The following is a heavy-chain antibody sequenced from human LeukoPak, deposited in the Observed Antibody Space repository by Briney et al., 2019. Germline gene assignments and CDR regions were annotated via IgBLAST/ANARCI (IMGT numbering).Heavy chain of an antibody. V-gene: IGHV1-2*02. CDR1: GYSFTCYY. Sequence: ASVTVSCKASGYSFTCYYIHWVRQAPGQGLEWMGWINPNSGATNYAQKFQDRVTVTRDTSISTAYMELSRLRSDDTAVYLCARDQNYFDTTTYYGIDYWGQGTLVTVSS. CDR3: ARDQNYFDTTTYYGIDY. J-gene: IGHJ4*02. CDR2: INPNSGAT. D-gene: IGHD3-22*01.